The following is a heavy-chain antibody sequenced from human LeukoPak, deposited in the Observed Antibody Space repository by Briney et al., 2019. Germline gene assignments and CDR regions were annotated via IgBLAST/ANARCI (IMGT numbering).Heavy chain of an antibody. CDR1: GYSFTSYW. V-gene: IGHV5-51*01. J-gene: IGHJ4*02. D-gene: IGHD4-17*01. CDR2: IYPGDSDT. CDR3: ARQGSTVTTLYY. Sequence: GESLNISGQGSGYSFTSYWIGWVRQMPGKGLEWMGIIYPGDSDTRYSPSFQGQVTISADKSINTAYLQWSSLKASDTAMYFCARQGSTVTTLYYWGQGTLVTVSS.